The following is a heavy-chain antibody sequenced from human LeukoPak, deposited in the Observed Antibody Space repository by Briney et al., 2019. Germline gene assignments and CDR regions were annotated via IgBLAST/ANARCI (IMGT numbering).Heavy chain of an antibody. CDR1: GYTFTSYV. V-gene: IGHV1-18*01. J-gene: IGHJ5*02. CDR2: ISAYNANR. CDR3: GREIEYNWFVP. Sequence: SVKVSCKASGYTFTSYVISWVRQAPGQELEWMGWISAYNANRNYAPKPPPRVTLTTHTSPTTACTERRSMLCHHTAVYYCGREIEYNWFVPWGEGTLVTVS.